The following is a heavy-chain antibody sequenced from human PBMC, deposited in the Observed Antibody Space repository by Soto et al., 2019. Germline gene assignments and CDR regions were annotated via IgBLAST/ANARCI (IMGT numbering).Heavy chain of an antibody. CDR1: GFTFSSYS. Sequence: GSLRLSCAASGFTFSSYSMNWVRQAPGKGLEWVSYISSSSSTIYYADSVKGRFTIPRDNAKNSLYLQMNSLRDEDTAVYYCARDYVPVITMLRGVIITGWFDPWGQGT. CDR3: ARDYVPVITMLRGVIITGWFDP. D-gene: IGHD3-10*01. J-gene: IGHJ5*02. V-gene: IGHV3-48*02. CDR2: ISSSSSTI.